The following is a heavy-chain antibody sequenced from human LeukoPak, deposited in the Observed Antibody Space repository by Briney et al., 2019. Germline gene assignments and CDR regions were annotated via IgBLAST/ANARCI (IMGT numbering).Heavy chain of an antibody. Sequence: SQTLSLTFAISGDSVSSNSAAWNWIRQSPSRGLEWLGRTYYRSKWYNDYAESVKSRINIKPDTSKNQFSLKLSSVTAADTAVYYCARVPSSLYYDFWSGPFDYWGQGTLVTVSS. CDR3: ARVPSSLYYDFWSGPFDY. CDR2: TYYRSKWYN. V-gene: IGHV6-1*01. CDR1: GDSVSSNSAA. D-gene: IGHD3-3*01. J-gene: IGHJ4*02.